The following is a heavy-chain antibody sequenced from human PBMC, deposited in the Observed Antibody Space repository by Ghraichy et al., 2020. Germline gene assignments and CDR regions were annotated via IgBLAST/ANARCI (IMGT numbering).Heavy chain of an antibody. CDR2: LYYEETT. J-gene: IGHJ3*01. V-gene: IGHV4-30-4*07. Sequence: SQTLSLTCTVSGDSISRGTNSWSWIRLPPGKGLEWVGYLYYEETTHYKSSLQSRVTMSVDTSKNQFSLKMTSVTAADTAVYYCARSDYFYNGTGYYPKGGFDLWGQGTKVTVSS. D-gene: IGHD3-22*01. CDR3: ARSDYFYNGTGYYPKGGFDL. CDR1: GDSISRGTNS.